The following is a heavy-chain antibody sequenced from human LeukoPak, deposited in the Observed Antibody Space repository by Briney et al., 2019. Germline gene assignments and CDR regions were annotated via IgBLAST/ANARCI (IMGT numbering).Heavy chain of an antibody. CDR3: ARGYCSGGSCYVGY. J-gene: IGHJ4*02. D-gene: IGHD2-15*01. CDR1: GGSVSSGSYY. V-gene: IGHV4-61*01. CDR2: IYYSGST. Sequence: SETLSLTCTVSGGSVSSGSYYWSWIRQPPGKGLEWIGYIYYSGSTNYNPSLKSRVTISVDTSKNQFSLKLSSVTAVDTAVYYCARGYCSGGSCYVGYWGQGTLVTVSS.